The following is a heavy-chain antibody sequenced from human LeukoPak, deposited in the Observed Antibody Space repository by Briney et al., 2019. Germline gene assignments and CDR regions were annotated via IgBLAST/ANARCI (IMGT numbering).Heavy chain of an antibody. CDR2: IKQDGSEK. V-gene: IGHV3-7*01. CDR1: GFTFSSYW. D-gene: IGHD5-18*01. J-gene: IGHJ4*02. Sequence: GGSLRLSCAASGFTFSSYWMSWVRQAPGKGVEWVANIKQDGSEKYYVDSVKGRFTISRDNAKSSLYLQMNSLRAEDTAVYYCARARGYSYGYADYWGQGTLVTVSS. CDR3: ARARGYSYGYADY.